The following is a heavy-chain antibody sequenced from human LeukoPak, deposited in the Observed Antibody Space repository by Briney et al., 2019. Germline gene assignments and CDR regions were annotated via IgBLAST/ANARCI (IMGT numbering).Heavy chain of an antibody. CDR2: IYPGDSDT. CDR1: GYSFTSYW. Sequence: GESLKISCKGSGYSFTSYWIGWVRQMPGKGLERMGIIYPGDSDTRYSPSFQGQVTISADKSISTAYLQWSSLKASDTAMYYCARSGWGIAVAGTPHRGFDYWGQGTLVTVSS. D-gene: IGHD6-19*01. V-gene: IGHV5-51*01. CDR3: ARSGWGIAVAGTPHRGFDY. J-gene: IGHJ4*02.